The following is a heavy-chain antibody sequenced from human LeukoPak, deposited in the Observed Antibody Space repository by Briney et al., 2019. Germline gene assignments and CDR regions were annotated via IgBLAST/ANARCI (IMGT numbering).Heavy chain of an antibody. D-gene: IGHD6-6*01. CDR1: GGSISSYY. J-gene: IGHJ4*02. CDR2: IYYSGST. Sequence: PETLSLTCTVSGGSISSYYWSWIRQPPGKGLEWIGYIYYSGSTNYNPSLKSRVTISVDTSKNQFSLKLSSVTAADTAVYYCATHRYSSSPLDYWGQGTLVTVSS. CDR3: ATHRYSSSPLDY. V-gene: IGHV4-59*01.